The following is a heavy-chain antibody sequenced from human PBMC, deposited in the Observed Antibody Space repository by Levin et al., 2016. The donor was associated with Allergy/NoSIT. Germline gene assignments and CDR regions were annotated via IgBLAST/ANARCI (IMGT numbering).Heavy chain of an antibody. CDR2: IWYDGSNK. Sequence: GESLKISCAASGFTFSSYGMHWVRQAPGKGLEWVAVIWYDGSNKYYADSVKGRFTISRDNSKNTLYLQMNSLRAEDTAVYYCARALNYGGNSGYFDYWGQGTLVTVSS. V-gene: IGHV3-33*01. CDR3: ARALNYGGNSGYFDY. D-gene: IGHD4-23*01. J-gene: IGHJ4*02. CDR1: GFTFSSYG.